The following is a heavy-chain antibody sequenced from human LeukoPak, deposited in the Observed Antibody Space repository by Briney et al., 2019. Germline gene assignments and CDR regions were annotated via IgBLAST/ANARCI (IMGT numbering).Heavy chain of an antibody. CDR1: GFTFSSYG. V-gene: IGHV3-30*03. D-gene: IGHD2-2*01. J-gene: IGHJ4*02. Sequence: GGSLRLSCAASGFTFSSYGMHWVRQAPGKGLEWVAVISYDGSNKYYADSVKGRFTISRDNSKNTLYLQMNSLRAEDTAVYYCARAAFSVVTHFDYWGQGTLVTVSS. CDR2: ISYDGSNK. CDR3: ARAAFSVVTHFDY.